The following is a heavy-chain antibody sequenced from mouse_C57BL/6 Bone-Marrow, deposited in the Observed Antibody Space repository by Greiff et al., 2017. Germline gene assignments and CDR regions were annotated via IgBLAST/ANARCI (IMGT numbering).Heavy chain of an antibody. Sequence: QVQLQQSGAELVRPGTSVKMSCKASGYTFTNYWIGWAKQRPGHGLEWIGDIYPGGGYTNYNEKFKGKATLTVDTSSSTAYMQLSSLTSEDSAVYYCAGFMDYWGQGTTLTVSS. D-gene: IGHD1-1*01. V-gene: IGHV1-63*01. J-gene: IGHJ2*01. CDR1: GYTFTNYW. CDR3: AGFMDY. CDR2: IYPGGGYT.